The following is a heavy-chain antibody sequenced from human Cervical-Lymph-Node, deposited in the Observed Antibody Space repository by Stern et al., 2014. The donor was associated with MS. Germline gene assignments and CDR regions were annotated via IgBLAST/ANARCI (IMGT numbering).Heavy chain of an antibody. CDR2: ISSRSRT. V-gene: IGHV3-48*02. CDR1: GFTFSTYS. CDR3: TRSDGSGWYGDS. J-gene: IGHJ1*01. Sequence: QLVQSGGGLIQPGGSLRLSCAASGFTFSTYSMNWVRQAPGKGLEWVAYISSRSRTNYADSVKGRFTISRDNAKNSLYLQINSLRDEDTAVYYCTRSDGSGWYGDSWGQGTLVTVSS. D-gene: IGHD6-19*01.